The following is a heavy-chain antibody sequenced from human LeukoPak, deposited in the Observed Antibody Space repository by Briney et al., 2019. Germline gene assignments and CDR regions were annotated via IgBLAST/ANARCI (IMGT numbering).Heavy chain of an antibody. D-gene: IGHD3-22*01. CDR1: GSSVNSGTYY. J-gene: IGHJ4*02. Sequence: SETLSLTCTVSGSSVNSGTYYWGWIRQPPGKGLEWIGDIYYSGSAYYNPSLKSRVTMSVDTSKNQFSLKLSSVTAADTAVYYCARKPIVNSAWYYFDFWGQGTLVTVSS. V-gene: IGHV4-39*07. CDR3: ARKPIVNSAWYYFDF. CDR2: IYYSGSA.